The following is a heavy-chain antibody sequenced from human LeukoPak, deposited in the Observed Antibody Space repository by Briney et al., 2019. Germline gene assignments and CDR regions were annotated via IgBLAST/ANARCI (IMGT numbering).Heavy chain of an antibody. Sequence: ASVKVSCKASGYTFTGYSMHWVRQAPGQGLEWMGWINPNSGGTNYAQKFQGRVTMTRDTSISTAYMELSRLKSDDTAVYYCARADCSGGSCYPVNYYYYYYMDVWGKGTTVTVSS. CDR1: GYTFTGYS. V-gene: IGHV1-2*02. CDR3: ARADCSGGSCYPVNYYYYYYMDV. D-gene: IGHD2-15*01. J-gene: IGHJ6*03. CDR2: INPNSGGT.